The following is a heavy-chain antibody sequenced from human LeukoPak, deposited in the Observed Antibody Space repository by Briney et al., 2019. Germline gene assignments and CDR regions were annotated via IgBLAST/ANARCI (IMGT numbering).Heavy chain of an antibody. CDR1: GGSISNYY. CDR2: IYYTGST. J-gene: IGHJ5*02. CDR3: VREYCSGGSCSGLNWFDP. D-gene: IGHD2-15*01. V-gene: IGHV4-59*01. Sequence: SETLSLTCTVSGGSISNYYWGGIRQPPGEGLEWSGYIYYTGSTNYNPSLKSRVTIPLDTSKSPFSLKLSSVTAADTAVYYCVREYCSGGSCSGLNWFDPWGQGTLVTVSS.